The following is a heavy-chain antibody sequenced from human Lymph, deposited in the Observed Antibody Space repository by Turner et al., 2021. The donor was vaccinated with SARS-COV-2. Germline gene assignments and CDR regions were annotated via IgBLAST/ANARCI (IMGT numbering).Heavy chain of an antibody. V-gene: IGHV3-33*01. CDR3: ARDLRFGELPAADH. J-gene: IGHJ4*02. Sequence: QVQLVESGGGVVQPGRSLRLSCAASGFTVSSCGMHGVRQGPGKGLGWVAVRWYDGSNKYYADSVKGRFTISRDNSKTTLYLQMNSLRAEDTAVYYCARDLRFGELPAADHWGQGTLVTVSS. CDR1: GFTVSSCG. CDR2: RWYDGSNK. D-gene: IGHD3-10*01.